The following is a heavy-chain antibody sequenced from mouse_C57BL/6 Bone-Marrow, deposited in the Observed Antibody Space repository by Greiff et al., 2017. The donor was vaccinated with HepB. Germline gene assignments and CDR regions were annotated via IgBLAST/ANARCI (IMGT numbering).Heavy chain of an antibody. J-gene: IGHJ2*01. V-gene: IGHV1-54*01. D-gene: IGHD6-1*01. CDR2: INPGSGGT. CDR1: GYAFTNYL. Sequence: VQLQQSGAELVRPGTSVKVSCKASGYAFTNYLIEWVKQRPGQGLEWIGVINPGSGGTNYNEKFKGKATLTADKSSSTAYIQLSSLTSEDSAVYFCARCLWGLDDWGQGTTLTVSS. CDR3: ARCLWGLDD.